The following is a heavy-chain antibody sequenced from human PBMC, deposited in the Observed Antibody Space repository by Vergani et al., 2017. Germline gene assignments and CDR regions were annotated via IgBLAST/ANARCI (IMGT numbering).Heavy chain of an antibody. CDR1: GGSFSGYY. J-gene: IGHJ3*02. Sequence: QVQLQQWGAGLLKPSETLSLTCAVYGGSFSGYYWSWIRQPPGKGLEWIGEINHSGSTNYNPSLKSRVTISVDTSKNQFSLKLSSVTAADTAVYYCARGNFLKYYYGSGSHRPKGAFDIWDQGTMVTVSS. D-gene: IGHD3-10*01. V-gene: IGHV4-34*01. CDR3: ARGNFLKYYYGSGSHRPKGAFDI. CDR2: INHSGST.